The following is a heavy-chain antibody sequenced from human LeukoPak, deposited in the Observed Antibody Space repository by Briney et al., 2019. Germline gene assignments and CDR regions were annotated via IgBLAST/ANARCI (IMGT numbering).Heavy chain of an antibody. CDR2: FDPEDGET. D-gene: IGHD6-13*01. J-gene: IGHJ5*02. CDR3: ATSIAADNWFDP. Sequence: ASVKVSCKVSVYTLTELSMHWVRQAPGKGLEWMGGFDPEDGETIYAQKFQGRVTMTEDTSTDTAYMELSSLRSEDTAVYYCATSIAADNWFDPWGEGTLVTVSS. CDR1: VYTLTELS. V-gene: IGHV1-24*01.